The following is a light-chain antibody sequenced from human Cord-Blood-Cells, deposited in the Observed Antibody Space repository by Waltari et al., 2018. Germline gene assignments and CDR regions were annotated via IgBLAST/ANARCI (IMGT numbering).Light chain of an antibody. CDR2: DAS. CDR3: QQRSNWPPLT. J-gene: IGKJ4*01. V-gene: IGKV3-11*01. CDR1: QSVSSY. Sequence: EIVLTQSPATLSLSPGERATLSCRASQSVSSYLAWYQQKPGQAPRLLIYDASNRATGIPSRFSGSGSGTDFTLTICRLVPEDFAVYYGQQRSNWPPLTFGGGANVEIK.